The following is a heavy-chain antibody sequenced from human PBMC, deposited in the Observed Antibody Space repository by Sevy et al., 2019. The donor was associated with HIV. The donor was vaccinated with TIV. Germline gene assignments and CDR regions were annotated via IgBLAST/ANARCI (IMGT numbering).Heavy chain of an antibody. CDR2: ISGSGSTI. CDR3: ARAACWSDP. CDR1: GFTFCDYY. Sequence: GGSLRLSCTASGFTFCDYYMTWIRQAPGKGLEWVSYISGSGSTIDYADSVKGRFTISRDNAKKSLYLQMKSLRDDDTAVYYCARAACWSDPWGQGTLVTVSS. J-gene: IGHJ5*02. V-gene: IGHV3-11*01.